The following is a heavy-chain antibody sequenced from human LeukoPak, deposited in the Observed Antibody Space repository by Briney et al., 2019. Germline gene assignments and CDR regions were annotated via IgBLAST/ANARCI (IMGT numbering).Heavy chain of an antibody. J-gene: IGHJ4*02. Sequence: SETLSLTCTVSGGSISSYYWSWIRQPAGKGLEWIGRIYTSGSINYNPSLKSRVTISVDKSKNQFSLKLSSVTAADTAVYYCARGQAVAGPFDYWGQGTLVTVSS. CDR2: IYTSGSI. CDR1: GGSISSYY. V-gene: IGHV4-4*07. D-gene: IGHD6-19*01. CDR3: ARGQAVAGPFDY.